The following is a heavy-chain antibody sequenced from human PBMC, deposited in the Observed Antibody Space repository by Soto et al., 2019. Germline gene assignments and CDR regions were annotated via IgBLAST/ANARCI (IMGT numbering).Heavy chain of an antibody. CDR1: GFFLSNNW. D-gene: IGHD2-8*01. V-gene: IGHV3-11*06. J-gene: IGHJ6*02. CDR2: ISASGDYT. Sequence: QVQLVESGGGWVKPGESLRLSCIGSGFFLSNNWMTWIRQAPGKGLEWVSYISASGDYTIYADSLKGRFTISRDNARNSLWLQINSLIAEDTAVYYCARSSGWRQVGVYNYGLDVWGQGTTVIVSS. CDR3: ARSSGWRQVGVYNYGLDV.